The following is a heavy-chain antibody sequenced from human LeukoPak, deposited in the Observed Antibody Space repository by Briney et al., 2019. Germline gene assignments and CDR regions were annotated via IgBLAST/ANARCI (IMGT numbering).Heavy chain of an antibody. V-gene: IGHV4-59*08. J-gene: IGHJ4*02. D-gene: IGHD6-19*01. CDR1: GGSISSYY. CDR2: ISYSGST. CDR3: ASFSSGWYYFDY. Sequence: SETLSLTCTVSGGSISSYYWSWVRQPPGKGLEWIGYISYSGSTNYNPSLKSRVTTSVDTSKNQFSLKLSSVTAADTAVYYCASFSSGWYYFDYWGQGTLVTVSS.